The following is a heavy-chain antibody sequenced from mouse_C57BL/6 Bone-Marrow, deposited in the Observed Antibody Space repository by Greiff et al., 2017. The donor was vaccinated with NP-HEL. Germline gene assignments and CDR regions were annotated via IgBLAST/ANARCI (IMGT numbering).Heavy chain of an antibody. CDR3: ARDDPAY. J-gene: IGHJ3*01. CDR1: GFTFTSYA. V-gene: IGHV5-4*01. CDR2: ISDGGSYT. Sequence: DVKLVESGGGLVKPGGSLKLSCAASGFTFTSYAMSWVRQTPEKRLEWVATISDGGSYTYYPNNVKGRFTITRDNAKNNQYLQMSHLKSEDTAMYYCARDDPAYWGQGTLVTVSA.